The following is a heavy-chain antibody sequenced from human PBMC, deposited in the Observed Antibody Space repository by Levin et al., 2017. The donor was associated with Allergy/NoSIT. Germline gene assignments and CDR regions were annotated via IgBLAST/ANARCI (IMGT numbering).Heavy chain of an antibody. CDR2: ITNSGGDT. Sequence: PGESLKISCAASGFTFSSYAMNWVRQAPGKGLEWVSTITNSGGDTYYADSVKGRFTTSRDNSKNTLYLQMDSLRAEDTAVYYCAKGRWLHGGGFDYWGQGTLVTVSS. CDR1: GFTFSSYA. D-gene: IGHD3-22*01. V-gene: IGHV3-23*01. CDR3: AKGRWLHGGGFDY. J-gene: IGHJ4*02.